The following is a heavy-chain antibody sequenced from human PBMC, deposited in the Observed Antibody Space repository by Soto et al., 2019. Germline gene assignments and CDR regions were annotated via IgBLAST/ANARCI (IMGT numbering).Heavy chain of an antibody. CDR1: GYTFTSYG. V-gene: IGHV1-18*04. CDR2: ISAYNGNT. CDR3: ARFSGGSYNTYYFYYGMDV. Sequence: GASVKVSCKASGYTFTSYGISWVRQAPGQGLDWMGWISAYNGNTKYAQDLQGRVTMTTDTSTSTAYMGLRSLRSDDTAMYYCARFSGGSYNTYYFYYGMDVWGQGTTVTVS. D-gene: IGHD2-15*01. J-gene: IGHJ6*02.